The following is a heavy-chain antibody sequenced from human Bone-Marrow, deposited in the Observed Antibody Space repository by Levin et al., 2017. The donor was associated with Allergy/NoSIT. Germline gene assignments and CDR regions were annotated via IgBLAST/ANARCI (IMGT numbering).Heavy chain of an antibody. J-gene: IGHJ4*02. D-gene: IGHD2-15*01. Sequence: GGSLRLSCAASGFTFSGSAMHWVRQASGKGLEWVGRIRSKANSYATAYAASVKGRFTISRDDSKNTAYLQMNSLKTEDTAVYYCTRLSKLGYCSGGSCYPTSDYWGQGTLVTVSS. CDR2: IRSKANSYAT. CDR3: TRLSKLGYCSGGSCYPTSDY. CDR1: GFTFSGSA. V-gene: IGHV3-73*01.